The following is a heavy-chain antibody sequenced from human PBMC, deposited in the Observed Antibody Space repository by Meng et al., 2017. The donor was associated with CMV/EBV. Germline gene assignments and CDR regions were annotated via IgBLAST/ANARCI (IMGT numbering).Heavy chain of an antibody. D-gene: IGHD3-3*01. CDR3: TRAAYYDFWSGYQNQADAFDI. J-gene: IGHJ3*02. V-gene: IGHV3-20*04. CDR2: MNWNGDGT. Sequence: GESLKISCAASGSTFSSYWMSWVRQAPGKGLEWVAGMNWNGDGTGYADSVKGRFTISRDNAKNSLYLQMNSLRAEDTAVYYCTRAAYYDFWSGYQNQADAFDIWGQGTVVTVSS. CDR1: GSTFSSYW.